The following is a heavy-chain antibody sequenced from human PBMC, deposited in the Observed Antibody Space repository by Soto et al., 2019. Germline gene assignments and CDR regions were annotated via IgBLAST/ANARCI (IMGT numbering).Heavy chain of an antibody. D-gene: IGHD4-4*01. Sequence: QVQLVQSGAEVKRPGASVKVSCKASGYSFTGYYMHWVRQAPGQGLEWMGWIMPHSGETNYAQRFQARVTMTRDTSISTAYMQLSGLTSDDTAVYYCARETDDFTNGANDLWGQGTLVTVSS. CDR3: ARETDDFTNGANDL. J-gene: IGHJ5*02. CDR1: GYSFTGYY. V-gene: IGHV1-2*02. CDR2: IMPHSGET.